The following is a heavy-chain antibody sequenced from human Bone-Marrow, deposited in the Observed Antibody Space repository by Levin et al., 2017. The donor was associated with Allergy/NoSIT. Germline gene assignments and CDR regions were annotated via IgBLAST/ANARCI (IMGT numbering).Heavy chain of an antibody. D-gene: IGHD6-19*01. J-gene: IGHJ4*02. CDR3: ARDVGGYSSGWLDS. CDR2: ISYDGNKK. V-gene: IGHV3-30*04. Sequence: TGGSLRLSCPTSGFTFSNFAMDWVRQAPGKGLEWLTVISYDGNKKYYAESVKGRFTISRDNSNNTLYLQMNSLKPEDTAVYYCARDVGGYSSGWLDSWGQGTLVTVSS. CDR1: GFTFSNFA.